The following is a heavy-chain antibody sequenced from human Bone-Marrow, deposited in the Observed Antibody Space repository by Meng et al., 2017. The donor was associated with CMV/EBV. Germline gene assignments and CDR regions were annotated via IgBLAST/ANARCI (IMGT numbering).Heavy chain of an antibody. J-gene: IGHJ4*02. CDR3: ASHPMVRGVKWPPRGYYFDY. D-gene: IGHD3-10*01. CDR1: GGSFSGHY. V-gene: IGHV4-34*01. CDR2: INHIGST. Sequence: SETLSLTCAVYGGSFSGHYWSWIRQSPGKGLEWIGEINHIGSTNYNPSLKSRVTISVDTSKNQFSLKLRSVTAADTAVYYCASHPMVRGVKWPPRGYYFDYWGQGPLVTVYS.